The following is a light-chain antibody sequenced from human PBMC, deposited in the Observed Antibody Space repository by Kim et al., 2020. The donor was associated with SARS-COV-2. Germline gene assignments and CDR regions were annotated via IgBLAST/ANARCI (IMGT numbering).Light chain of an antibody. CDR2: AVS. CDR1: QTVYNSY. CDR3: QQYGSSPPYT. Sequence: EIVLTQSPGTLSLSPGERATLSCRASQTVYNSYLAWYQQKPGLAPRLVIYAVSRRATGIPDRFSGGGSGTDFTLTINRLEPEDFAVYYCQQYGSSPPYTFGQGTKLEI. V-gene: IGKV3-20*01. J-gene: IGKJ2*01.